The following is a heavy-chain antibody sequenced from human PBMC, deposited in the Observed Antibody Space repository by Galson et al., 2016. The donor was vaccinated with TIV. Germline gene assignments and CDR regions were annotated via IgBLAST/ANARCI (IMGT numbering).Heavy chain of an antibody. CDR3: SKYDRSSFWFDP. J-gene: IGHJ5*02. V-gene: IGHV4-61*02. CDR1: GDSIINGTYY. Sequence: LSLTCTVSGDSIINGTYYWNWIRQASGKGLEWIGRIYSSGSTKYNPSLNSRVTISMDTSKNQFSLKLSSVTAADTAVYYCSKYDRSSFWFDPWGQGTPVTVTS. D-gene: IGHD3-22*01. CDR2: IYSSGST.